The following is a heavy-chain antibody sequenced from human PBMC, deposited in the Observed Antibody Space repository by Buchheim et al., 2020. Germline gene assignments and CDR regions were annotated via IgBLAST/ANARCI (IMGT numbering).Heavy chain of an antibody. D-gene: IGHD3-3*02. CDR2: IYYSGST. V-gene: IGHV4-39*01. CDR3: ARRPIFKEYYFDY. J-gene: IGHJ4*02. Sequence: QLRLQESGPGLVEPSETLALTCTVFGGSISSTSYYWDWVRQAPGKGLEWIGSIYYSGSTYYNPSLKSRVTISVDTSKNQFSLKLSSVTAADTAVYYCARRPIFKEYYFDYWGQGTL. CDR1: GGSISSTSYY.